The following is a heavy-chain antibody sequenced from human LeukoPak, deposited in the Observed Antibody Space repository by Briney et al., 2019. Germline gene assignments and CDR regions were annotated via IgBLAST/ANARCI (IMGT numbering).Heavy chain of an antibody. Sequence: SETLSLTCAVYGGSFSGYYWSWIRQPPGKGLEWIGEINHSGSTNYNPSLKSRVTISVDTSKNQFSLKLSSVTAADTALYYCARGVFDFWSGYYVTFDYWGQGTLVTVSS. CDR2: INHSGST. D-gene: IGHD3-3*01. J-gene: IGHJ4*02. CDR3: ARGVFDFWSGYYVTFDY. V-gene: IGHV4-34*01. CDR1: GGSFSGYY.